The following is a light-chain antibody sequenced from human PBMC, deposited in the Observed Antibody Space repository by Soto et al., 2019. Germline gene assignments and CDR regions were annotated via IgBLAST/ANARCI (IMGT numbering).Light chain of an antibody. CDR3: QQYNTYSRT. CDR1: QSISSW. CDR2: KAS. J-gene: IGKJ2*01. V-gene: IGKV1-5*03. Sequence: DIQMTQSPSTLSASVGDRVTITCRASQSISSWLAWYQQKPVKAPKLLIYKASSLESGVPSRFSGSGSGTEFTLTISSLQPDDFATYYCQQYNTYSRTFGQGTKLEIK.